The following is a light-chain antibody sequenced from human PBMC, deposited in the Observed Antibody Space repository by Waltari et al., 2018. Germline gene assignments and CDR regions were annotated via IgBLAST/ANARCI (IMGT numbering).Light chain of an antibody. Sequence: EIVMTQSPATLSVSPGDRATFPCRASQSIADNLDWYQQKPAQAPRLLIYGASTRATGVPARFRGSGSGTEFTLTISSLQSEDVAVYYCQQYNHWPPITFGQGTRLEIK. J-gene: IGKJ5*01. V-gene: IGKV3-15*01. CDR1: QSIADN. CDR2: GAS. CDR3: QQYNHWPPIT.